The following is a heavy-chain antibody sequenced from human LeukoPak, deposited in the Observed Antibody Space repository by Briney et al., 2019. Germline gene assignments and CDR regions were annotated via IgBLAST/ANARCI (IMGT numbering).Heavy chain of an antibody. CDR1: GFTFSGYD. V-gene: IGHV3-48*04. CDR2: TSSSSSTI. J-gene: IGHJ1*01. D-gene: IGHD5-18*01. Sequence: PGGSLRLSCAASGFTFSGYDMSWVRQAPGKGLEWVSYTSSSSSTIYYADSVKSRFTISRDNAKNSLYLQMNSLRAEDTAVYYCAKDTLYSYGPLEYFQHWGQGTLVTVSS. CDR3: AKDTLYSYGPLEYFQH.